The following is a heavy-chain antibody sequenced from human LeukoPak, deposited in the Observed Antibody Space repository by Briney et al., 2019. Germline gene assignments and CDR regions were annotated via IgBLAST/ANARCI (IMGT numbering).Heavy chain of an antibody. CDR2: FNREDDEP. Sequence: ASVKVSCNISGYTLTDFSMLWVRQAPGKGLEWMGGFNREDDEPIYAPHFRGRVTVTEDTSTDTAYMELSSLRSEDTAVYYCATLDSYYDNSGRPLIPDWGQGTLVTVSS. V-gene: IGHV1-24*01. CDR1: GYTLTDFS. D-gene: IGHD3-22*01. CDR3: ATLDSYYDNSGRPLIPD. J-gene: IGHJ4*02.